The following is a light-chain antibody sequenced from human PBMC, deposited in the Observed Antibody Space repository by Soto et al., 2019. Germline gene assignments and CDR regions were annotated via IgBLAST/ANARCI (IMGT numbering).Light chain of an antibody. CDR3: VTWDTSLRTGV. Sequence: QSVLTQPPSVSAAPGQKVTISCSGSRSNIGNNYVAWYQQFPGTVPKLLIYNNNGRPSGTPDRISGSSSGTSETLTITGLQPGDEADYCCVTWDTSLRTGVIGGGTQLTV. J-gene: IGLJ3*02. CDR2: NNN. CDR1: RSNIGNNY. V-gene: IGLV1-51*01.